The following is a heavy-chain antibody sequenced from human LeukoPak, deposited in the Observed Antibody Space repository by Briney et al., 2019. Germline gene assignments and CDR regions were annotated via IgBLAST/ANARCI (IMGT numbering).Heavy chain of an antibody. CDR3: ARDVLGYCND. CDR2: ISYDGSNK. V-gene: IGHV3-30-3*01. Sequence: PGGSLRLSCAASGFTFSSYAMHWVRQAPGKGLEWVAVISYDGSNKYYADSVKGRFTISRDNSKNTLYLQMNSLRAEDTAVYYCARDVLGYCNDWGQGTLVTVSS. CDR1: GFTFSSYA. D-gene: IGHD2-15*01. J-gene: IGHJ4*02.